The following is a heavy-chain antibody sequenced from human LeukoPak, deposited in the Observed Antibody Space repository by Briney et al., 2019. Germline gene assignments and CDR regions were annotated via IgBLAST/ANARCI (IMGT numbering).Heavy chain of an antibody. CDR3: AKDRSIAAARTPGDY. Sequence: GGSLRLSCAASEFSFSDYYMSWVRQAPGKGLEWVSAISGSGGSTYYADSVKGRFTISRDNSKNTLYLQMNSLRAEDTAVYYCAKDRSIAAARTPGDYWGQGTLVTVSS. CDR1: EFSFSDYY. J-gene: IGHJ4*02. CDR2: ISGSGGST. D-gene: IGHD6-13*01. V-gene: IGHV3-23*01.